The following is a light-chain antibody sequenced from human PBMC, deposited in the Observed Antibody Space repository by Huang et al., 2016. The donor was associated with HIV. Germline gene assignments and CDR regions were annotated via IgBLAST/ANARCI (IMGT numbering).Light chain of an antibody. J-gene: IGKJ2*01. Sequence: DIQMTQSPSSLSASVGDRVTLTCRASQTISTFLNWYQQKPGKAPKLLIYAASSLQSGVSSKFSGSGSGTDFTLTISSLQPEDFATYYCQQGYSTPYTFGQGTKLEIK. CDR1: QTISTF. CDR3: QQGYSTPYT. CDR2: AAS. V-gene: IGKV1-39*01.